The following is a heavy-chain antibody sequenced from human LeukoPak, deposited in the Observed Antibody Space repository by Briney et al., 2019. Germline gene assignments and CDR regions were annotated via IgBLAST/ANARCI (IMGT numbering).Heavy chain of an antibody. CDR2: IRSKANSYAT. Sequence: GGSLRLSCAASGFTFSGSAMHWVRQAAGKGLEWVGRIRSKANSYATAYAASVKGRFTISRDDSKDTAYLQMNSLKTEDTAVYYCTRPDSNYFFDYWGQGTLVTVSS. D-gene: IGHD4-11*01. CDR1: GFTFSGSA. J-gene: IGHJ4*02. CDR3: TRPDSNYFFDY. V-gene: IGHV3-73*01.